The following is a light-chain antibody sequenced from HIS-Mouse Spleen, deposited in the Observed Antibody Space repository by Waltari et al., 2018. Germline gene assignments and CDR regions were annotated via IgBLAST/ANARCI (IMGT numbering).Light chain of an antibody. V-gene: IGLV1-47*01. J-gene: IGLJ3*02. CDR1: SSNIGSNY. CDR3: AAWDDSLSGPV. CDR2: RNK. Sequence: QSVLTQPPSASGTPGQRVTISCSGSSSNIGSNYVYWYQQLPGTAPKLLIYRNKQRPSGVPSRCSGSNAGTSASLAIRGLRSEDEADYYCAAWDDSLSGPVFGGGTKLTVL.